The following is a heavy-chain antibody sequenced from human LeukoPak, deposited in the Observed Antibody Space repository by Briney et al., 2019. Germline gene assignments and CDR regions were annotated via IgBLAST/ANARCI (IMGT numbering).Heavy chain of an antibody. D-gene: IGHD6-13*01. J-gene: IGHJ4*02. V-gene: IGHV3-53*01. Sequence: PGRSLRLSCAASGFTFSSYAMHWVRQAPGKGLEWVALIYSGGTTNYADSVKGRFTISRDNSKNTLYLQMTNVRVEDAAVYYCARDPPGIAASVSGGWGQGTLVTVSS. CDR1: GFTFSSYA. CDR2: IYSGGTT. CDR3: ARDPPGIAASVSGG.